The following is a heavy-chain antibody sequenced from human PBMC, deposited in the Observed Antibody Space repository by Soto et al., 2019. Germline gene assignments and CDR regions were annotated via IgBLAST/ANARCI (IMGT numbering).Heavy chain of an antibody. Sequence: GGSLRLSCAASGFTFSNYGMHWVRQAPGKGLEWVAVIWYDGSNKYYADSVKGRFTISRDNSKNTLYLQMNSLRAEDTAVYYCARAQPPYSISPFDCWGLGTLVTVSS. J-gene: IGHJ4*02. D-gene: IGHD4-4*01. CDR1: GFTFSNYG. V-gene: IGHV3-33*01. CDR2: IWYDGSNK. CDR3: ARAQPPYSISPFDC.